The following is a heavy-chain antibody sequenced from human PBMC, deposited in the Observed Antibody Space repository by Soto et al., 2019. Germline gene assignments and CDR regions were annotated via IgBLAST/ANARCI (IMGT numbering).Heavy chain of an antibody. CDR2: IWYDGSNK. J-gene: IGHJ6*02. Sequence: PGGSLRLSCAASGFTFSSYGMHWVRQAPGKGLEWVAVIWYDGSNKYYADSVKGRFTISRDNSKNTLYLQMNSLRAEDTAVYYCARGDTSDYYYYYGMDVWGQGTTVTVSS. CDR3: ARGDTSDYYYYYGMDV. D-gene: IGHD2-21*01. CDR1: GFTFSSYG. V-gene: IGHV3-33*01.